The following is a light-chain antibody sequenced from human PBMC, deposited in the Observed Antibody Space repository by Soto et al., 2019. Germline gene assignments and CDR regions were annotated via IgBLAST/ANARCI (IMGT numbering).Light chain of an antibody. CDR2: GNS. Sequence: QSVLRQPPSVSGATGQRVTISCTGSGAGYDVHWYQQLPGTAPKLLIYGNSNRPSGVPDRFSGSKSGTSASLAIAGLQAEEEADYDCQSYDSSLIGSVFGGGTKLTVL. J-gene: IGLJ2*01. CDR1: GAGYD. CDR3: QSYDSSLIGSV. V-gene: IGLV1-40*01.